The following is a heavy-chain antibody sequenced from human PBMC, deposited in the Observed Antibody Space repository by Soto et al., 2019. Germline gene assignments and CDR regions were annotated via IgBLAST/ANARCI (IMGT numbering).Heavy chain of an antibody. Sequence: QVQLVQSGAEVKKPGSSVKVSCKASGGTFSSYAISWVRQAPGQGLEWMGGIIPIFGTANYAQEFQGRVTITADESTSTAYMELSSLRSEDTAVYYCARDKQGGAVAYLDYWGQGTLVTVSS. CDR2: IIPIFGTA. CDR1: GGTFSSYA. J-gene: IGHJ4*02. D-gene: IGHD6-19*01. CDR3: ARDKQGGAVAYLDY. V-gene: IGHV1-69*01.